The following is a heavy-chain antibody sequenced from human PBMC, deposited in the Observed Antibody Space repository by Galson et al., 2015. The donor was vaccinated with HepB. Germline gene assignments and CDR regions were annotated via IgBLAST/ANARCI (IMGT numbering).Heavy chain of an antibody. CDR1: GGSISSSSYY. CDR2: IYYSGST. Sequence: LSLTCTVSGGSISSSSYYWGWIRQPPGKGLEWIGSIYYSGSTYYNPSLKSRVTISVDTSKNQFSLKLSSVTAADTAVYYCARDPVGPSGSHGDWFDPWGQGTLVTVSS. J-gene: IGHJ5*02. CDR3: ARDPVGPSGSHGDWFDP. V-gene: IGHV4-39*07. D-gene: IGHD1-26*01.